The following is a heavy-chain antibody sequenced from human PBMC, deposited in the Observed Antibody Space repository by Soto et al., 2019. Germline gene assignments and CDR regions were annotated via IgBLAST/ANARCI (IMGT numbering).Heavy chain of an antibody. CDR2: IYDSGNT. CDR3: ARDCLMATAGTARHYFGLDV. D-gene: IGHD5-18*01. J-gene: IGHJ6*02. V-gene: IGHV4-4*02. CDR1: GDSITTYKW. Sequence: SETLSLTCGVSGDSITTYKWWTWVRQTPGRGLEWIGEIYDSGNTRYNPSLRSRVTISKDTSKNQLSLKLNSVTVADTAVYYCARDCLMATAGTARHYFGLDVWGQGTKVTVSS.